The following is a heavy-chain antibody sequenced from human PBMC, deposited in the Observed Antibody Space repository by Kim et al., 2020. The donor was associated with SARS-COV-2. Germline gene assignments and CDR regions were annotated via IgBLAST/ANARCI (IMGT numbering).Heavy chain of an antibody. CDR3: AKARSSSWEGYGMDV. V-gene: IGHV3-33*06. D-gene: IGHD6-13*01. Sequence: DAVKGRFTISRDNSKNTLYLQMNSLRAEDTAVYYCAKARSSSWEGYGMDVWGQGTTVTVSS. J-gene: IGHJ6*02.